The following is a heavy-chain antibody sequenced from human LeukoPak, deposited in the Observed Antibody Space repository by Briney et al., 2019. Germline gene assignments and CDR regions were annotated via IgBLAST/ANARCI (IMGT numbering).Heavy chain of an antibody. J-gene: IGHJ4*02. CDR2: ISYDGSNK. V-gene: IGHV3-30*03. CDR3: AREPGEC. CDR1: GFTFSSYG. Sequence: GRSLRLSCAASGFTFSSYGMHWVRQAPGKGLEWVAVISYDGSNKYYADSVKGRFTISRDNSKNTLYLQMNSLRAEGTAVYYCAREPGECWGQGTLVTVSS. D-gene: IGHD3-10*01.